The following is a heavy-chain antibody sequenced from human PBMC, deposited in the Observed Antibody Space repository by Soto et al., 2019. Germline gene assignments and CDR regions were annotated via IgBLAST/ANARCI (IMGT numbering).Heavy chain of an antibody. CDR1: GGTFSSYA. CDR2: IIPIFGTA. Sequence: ASVKVSCKASGGTFSSYAISWVRQAPGQGLEWMGGIIPIFGTANYAQKFQGRVTITADKSTSTAYMELSSLRSEDTAVYYCARTPFGNCSGGSCSDYYYYGMDVWGQGTTVTVSS. J-gene: IGHJ6*02. CDR3: ARTPFGNCSGGSCSDYYYYGMDV. D-gene: IGHD2-15*01. V-gene: IGHV1-69*06.